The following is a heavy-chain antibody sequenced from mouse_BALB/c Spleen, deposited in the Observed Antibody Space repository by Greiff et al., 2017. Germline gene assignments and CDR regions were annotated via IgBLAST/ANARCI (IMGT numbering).Heavy chain of an antibody. CDR3: ARRDYGSNYAMDY. V-gene: IGHV2-2*02. D-gene: IGHD1-1*01. Sequence: VKLQESGPGLVQPSQSLSITCTVSGFSLTSYGVHWVRQSPGKGLEWLGVIWSGGSTDYNAAFISRLSISKDNSKSQVFFKMNSLQANDTAIYYCARRDYGSNYAMDYWGQGTSVTVSS. CDR2: IWSGGST. J-gene: IGHJ4*01. CDR1: GFSLTSYG.